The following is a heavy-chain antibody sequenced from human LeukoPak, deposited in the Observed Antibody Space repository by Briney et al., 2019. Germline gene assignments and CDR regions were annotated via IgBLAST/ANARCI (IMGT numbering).Heavy chain of an antibody. CDR3: ARERTSLFDY. V-gene: IGHV3-30*04. D-gene: IGHD1-7*01. CDR1: GFTFSNYA. CDR2: LSYDARNK. Sequence: SGGSLRLSCAASGFTFSNYAMHWVRQAPGKGLEWMSVLSYDARNKYFADSVKGRFTLSRDSAKNSLYLQMNSLRAEDTAVYYCARERTSLFDYWGQGTLVTVSS. J-gene: IGHJ4*02.